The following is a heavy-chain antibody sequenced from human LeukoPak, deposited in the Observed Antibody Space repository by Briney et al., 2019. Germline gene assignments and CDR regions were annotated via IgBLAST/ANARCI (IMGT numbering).Heavy chain of an antibody. V-gene: IGHV4-59*01. CDR2: IYYSGST. CDR1: GGSISSYY. J-gene: IGHJ6*03. CDR3: ARGAIYYYYYYMDV. D-gene: IGHD2-2*02. Sequence: SETLSLTCTVSGGSISSYYWSWIRQPPGKGLEWIGYIYYSGSTNYNPSLKSRVTISVDTSKNQFSLKLSSVTAADTAVYYCARGAIYYYYYYMDVWGKGTTVTISS.